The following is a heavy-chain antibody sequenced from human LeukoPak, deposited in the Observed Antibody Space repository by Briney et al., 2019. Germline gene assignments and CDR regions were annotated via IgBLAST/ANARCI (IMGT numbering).Heavy chain of an antibody. CDR2: IKPSGGST. Sequence: AASVKVSCKASGYTFTSYYMHWVRQAPGQGLEWMRIIKPSGGSTSYAQKFQGRVTMTRDTSTSTVYMELSSLRSEDTAVYYCARAYYDSSGYLAGPFDYWGQGTLVTVSS. D-gene: IGHD3-22*01. CDR1: GYTFTSYY. V-gene: IGHV1-46*01. J-gene: IGHJ4*02. CDR3: ARAYYDSSGYLAGPFDY.